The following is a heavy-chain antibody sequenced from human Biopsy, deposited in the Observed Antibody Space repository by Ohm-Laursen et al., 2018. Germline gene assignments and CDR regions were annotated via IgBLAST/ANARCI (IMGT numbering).Heavy chain of an antibody. V-gene: IGHV4-59*01. CDR2: IYHTGSA. J-gene: IGHJ4*02. Sequence: TLSLTCTVSRDSISNYYCAWIRQSPGKGLEWIGYIYHTGSANYNPSLRSRVTLSLDTSKNQFSLRLTSVTAADTAVYYCASHDSSGWWFFDNWGQGTLVTVSS. CDR3: ASHDSSGWWFFDN. CDR1: RDSISNYY. D-gene: IGHD6-19*01.